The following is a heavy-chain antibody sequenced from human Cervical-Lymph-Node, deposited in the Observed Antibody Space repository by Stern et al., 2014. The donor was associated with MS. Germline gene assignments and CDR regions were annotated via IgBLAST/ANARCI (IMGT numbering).Heavy chain of an antibody. V-gene: IGHV3-7*03. D-gene: IGHD1-7*01. CDR2: IKQDGSEK. CDR3: AREEGRNYGHFDY. CDR1: GFTFSSYW. Sequence: EMQLVESGGGLVQPGGSLRLSCAASGFTFSSYWMSLVRQAPGKGLEWVANIKQDGSEKYYVDSVKGRFTISRDNAKNSLYLQMNSLRAEDTAVYYCAREEGRNYGHFDYWGQGTLVTVSS. J-gene: IGHJ4*02.